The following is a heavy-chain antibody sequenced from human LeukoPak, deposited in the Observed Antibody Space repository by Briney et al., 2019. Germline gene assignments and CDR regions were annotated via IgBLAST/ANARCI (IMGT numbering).Heavy chain of an antibody. CDR3: ARGSAGEGGYSVEGEYFQY. J-gene: IGHJ1*01. D-gene: IGHD5-24*01. CDR1: GYTFTNYF. CDR2: INPNGGIT. Sequence: ASVKVSFKASGYTFTNYFMHWVRQAPGQGLERMGIINPNGGITNYAQKFQGRVTMTRDMSTSTVSMELSSLRSDDTAVYYCARGSAGEGGYSVEGEYFQYWGQGTLVTVSS. V-gene: IGHV1-46*01.